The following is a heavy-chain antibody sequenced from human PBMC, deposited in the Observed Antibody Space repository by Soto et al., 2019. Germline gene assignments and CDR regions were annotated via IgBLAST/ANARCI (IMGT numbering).Heavy chain of an antibody. D-gene: IGHD4-17*01. CDR2: IVPLFNTS. V-gene: IGHV1-69*01. Sequence: QVQLVQSGAEVKKPGSSVKVSCTASGGTFSSYAISWVRQAPGHGLEWMGGIVPLFNTSHYAQNFQGRVTITADELTNTAYMVLSSLRYEDTAVYYCARDPVDYDGHLGSFDIWGQGTRVTVSS. CDR1: GGTFSSYA. CDR3: ARDPVDYDGHLGSFDI. J-gene: IGHJ3*02.